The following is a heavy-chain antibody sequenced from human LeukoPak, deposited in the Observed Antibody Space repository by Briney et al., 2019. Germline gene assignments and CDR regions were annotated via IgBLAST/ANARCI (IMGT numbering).Heavy chain of an antibody. J-gene: IGHJ4*02. CDR2: MSSSDDGR. CDR3: AKAPVTSCRGAFCYPFDY. V-gene: IGHV3-23*01. CDR1: GFSFSSYA. D-gene: IGHD2-15*01. Sequence: GGSLRLSCATSGFSFSSYAMSWVRQAPGKGLEWVSAMSSSDDGRYYAASVRGRFTISRDTSRSTLYLQMNSLRAEDAAVYYCAKAPVTSCRGAFCYPFDYWGQGTLVTASS.